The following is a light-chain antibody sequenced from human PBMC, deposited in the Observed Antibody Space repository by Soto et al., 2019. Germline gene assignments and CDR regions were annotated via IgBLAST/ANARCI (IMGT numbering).Light chain of an antibody. CDR2: DVS. CDR3: SSYAGSNFYV. V-gene: IGLV2-8*01. J-gene: IGLJ1*01. CDR1: SSDVGGYNY. Sequence: QSVLTQPPSASGSPGQSVTISCTGSSSDVGGYNYVSWYQQHPGKAPKVMIYDVSKRPSGVPDRFSGSKSGNTASLTVSGLQAEDEAEYYCSSYAGSNFYVFGTGTKVTVL.